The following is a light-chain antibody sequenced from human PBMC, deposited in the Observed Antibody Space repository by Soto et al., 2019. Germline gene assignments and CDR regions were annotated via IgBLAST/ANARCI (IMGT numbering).Light chain of an antibody. CDR2: ATS. Sequence: DILLTQSPASLSASVGERATISCRASQSVGKYLSWYQQTPGHAPRLLIYATSGRHSGIPSRFSGSGSGTDFTLTIASLQCEDFAVYYCQRIFRSPLTFGRGTKVDIK. V-gene: IGKV1-39*01. CDR1: QSVGKY. J-gene: IGKJ4*02. CDR3: QRIFRSPLT.